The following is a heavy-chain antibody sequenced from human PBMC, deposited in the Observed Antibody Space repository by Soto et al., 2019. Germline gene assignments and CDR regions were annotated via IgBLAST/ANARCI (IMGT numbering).Heavy chain of an antibody. V-gene: IGHV5-51*01. D-gene: IGHD6-13*01. Sequence: PGESLKISCKGSGYSFTSYWIGWVRQMPGKGLEWMGIIYPGDSDTRYSPSFQGQVTISADKSISTAYLQWSSLKASDTAMYYFASQLRYSSSWGAFDIWGQGTMVTVSS. CDR3: ASQLRYSSSWGAFDI. CDR1: GYSFTSYW. CDR2: IYPGDSDT. J-gene: IGHJ3*02.